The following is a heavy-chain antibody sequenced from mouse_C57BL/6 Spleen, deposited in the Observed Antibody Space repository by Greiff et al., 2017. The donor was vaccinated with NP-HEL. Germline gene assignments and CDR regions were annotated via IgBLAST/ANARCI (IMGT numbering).Heavy chain of an antibody. Sequence: VQGVESGGDLVKPGGSLKLSCAASGFTFSSYGMSWVRQTPDKRLEWVATISSGGSYTYYPDSVKGRFTISRDNAKNTLYLQMSSLKSEDTAMYYCATLGAMDYWGQGTSVTVSS. J-gene: IGHJ4*01. CDR3: ATLGAMDY. V-gene: IGHV5-6*01. CDR2: ISSGGSYT. D-gene: IGHD3-1*01. CDR1: GFTFSSYG.